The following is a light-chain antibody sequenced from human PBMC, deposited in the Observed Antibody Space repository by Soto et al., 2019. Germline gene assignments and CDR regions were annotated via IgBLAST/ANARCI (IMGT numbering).Light chain of an antibody. J-gene: IGKJ4*01. V-gene: IGKV1-6*02. Sequence: AIQMTQSASSLSASVGDRVTITCRASQGIGNDLAWYQQKPGKAPKLLIYAASTLQSGVPSRFSGSGSGTDFTLTISNLQPGDLASYYCLQDFHFPLSFGGGTKVEIK. CDR2: AAS. CDR3: LQDFHFPLS. CDR1: QGIGND.